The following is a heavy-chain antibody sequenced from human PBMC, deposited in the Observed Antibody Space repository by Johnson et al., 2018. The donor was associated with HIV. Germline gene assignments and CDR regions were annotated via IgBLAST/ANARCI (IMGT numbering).Heavy chain of an antibody. D-gene: IGHD5-18*01. CDR3: ARGGRGYSYSYAFDI. V-gene: IGHV3-23*01. CDR2: ISGSGGST. J-gene: IGHJ3*02. CDR1: GFTFSSYA. Sequence: EVLLLESGGGLVQPGGSLRLSCAASGFTFSSYAMSWVRQAPGKGLEWVSAISGSGGSTYYADSVKGRFTISRDNSKNSLYLQMNSLRVEDTALYYCARGGRGYSYSYAFDIWGQGTMVTVSS.